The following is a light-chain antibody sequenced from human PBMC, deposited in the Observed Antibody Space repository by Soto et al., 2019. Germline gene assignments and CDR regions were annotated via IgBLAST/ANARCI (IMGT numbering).Light chain of an antibody. CDR1: SFNIGSNY. CDR2: AND. J-gene: IGLJ2*01. V-gene: IGLV1-51*01. Sequence: QSVLTQPPSVSAAPGQKVSISCSGSSFNIGSNYVSWYQQLPGTAPKVLIYANDKRPSGIPDRFSGSKSGTSATLGISGLQTGDEAEYYCGTWDNSLNAVFGGGTKVTV. CDR3: GTWDNSLNAV.